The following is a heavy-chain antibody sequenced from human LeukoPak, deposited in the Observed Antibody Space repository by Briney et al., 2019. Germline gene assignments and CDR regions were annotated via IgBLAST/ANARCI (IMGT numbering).Heavy chain of an antibody. CDR1: GYTFTGYY. CDR2: INPNSGGT. J-gene: IGHJ3*02. Sequence: ASVKVSCKASGYTFTGYYMHWVRHAPGQGLEWMGWINPNSGGTNYAQKLQGRVTMTTDTSTSTAYMELRSLRSDDTAVYYCARVGNYGGNSVTGAFDIWGQGTMVTVSS. V-gene: IGHV1-2*02. D-gene: IGHD4-23*01. CDR3: ARVGNYGGNSVTGAFDI.